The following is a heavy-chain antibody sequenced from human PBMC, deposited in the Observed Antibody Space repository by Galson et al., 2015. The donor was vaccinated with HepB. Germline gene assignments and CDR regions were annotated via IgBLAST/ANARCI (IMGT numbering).Heavy chain of an antibody. CDR1: GFTFSSYA. CDR3: AKESGGSYTTLDY. CDR2: IVTSGAST. J-gene: IGHJ4*02. V-gene: IGHV3-23*01. D-gene: IGHD1-26*01. Sequence: SLRLSCAASGFTFSSYAMSWVRQAPGKGLEWVSTIVTSGASTYYADSVKGRFTISRDNSKNTLYLQMNSLRAEDTAVYYCAKESGGSYTTLDYWGQGTLVTVSS.